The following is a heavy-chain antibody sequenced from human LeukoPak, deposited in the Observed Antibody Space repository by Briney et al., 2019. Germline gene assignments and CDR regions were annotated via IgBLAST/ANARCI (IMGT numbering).Heavy chain of an antibody. CDR1: GFTFEDYA. V-gene: IGHV3-9*03. Sequence: GRSLRLSCAASGFTFEDYAMHWVRQAPGEGLEWVSGISWNSGRIGYADSAKGRFTISRDNAKNSLYLQMNSLRAEDMALYYCAKGGIAAAGQLDYWGQGTLVTVSS. J-gene: IGHJ4*02. CDR2: ISWNSGRI. CDR3: AKGGIAAAGQLDY. D-gene: IGHD6-13*01.